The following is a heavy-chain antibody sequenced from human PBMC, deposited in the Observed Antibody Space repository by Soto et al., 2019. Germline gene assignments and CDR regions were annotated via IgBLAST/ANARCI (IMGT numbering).Heavy chain of an antibody. J-gene: IGHJ4*02. CDR3: ASPGITMVRGVATDY. V-gene: IGHV4-39*01. D-gene: IGHD3-10*01. CDR1: GGSISSSSYY. CDR2: IYYSGST. Sequence: PSETLSLTCTVSGGSISSSSYYWGWIRQPPGKGLEWIGSIYYSGSTYYNPSLKSRVTISVDTSKNQFSLKLSSVTAADTAVYYCASPGITMVRGVATDYWGQGTLVTVS.